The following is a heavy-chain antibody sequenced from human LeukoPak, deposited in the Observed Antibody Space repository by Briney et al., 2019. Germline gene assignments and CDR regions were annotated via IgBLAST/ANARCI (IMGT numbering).Heavy chain of an antibody. CDR1: GFTFSSYA. D-gene: IGHD6-19*01. V-gene: IGHV3-23*01. CDR3: AKDKAGSTAYYFDY. Sequence: GGSLRLSCAASGFTFSSYAMSWVRQAPGKGLEWVSAVSGGGTDTYYADSVKGRSTISRDNSKNTLYLQMSSLRAEDTAVYYCAKDKAGSTAYYFDYWGQGTLVTVSS. CDR2: VSGGGTDT. J-gene: IGHJ4*02.